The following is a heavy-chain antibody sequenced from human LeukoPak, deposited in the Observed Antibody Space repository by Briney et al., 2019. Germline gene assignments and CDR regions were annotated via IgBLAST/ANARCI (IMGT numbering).Heavy chain of an antibody. J-gene: IGHJ6*02. V-gene: IGHV5-51*01. Sequence: KLGGSLQISCKGSGSPVTSYWIGCVRLVPGKGLEWMGIIYPGDSDTRYSPSFQGQVTISADKSISIAYLQWSSLKASDTAMYYCARCHRYYYGMDVWGQGTTVTVSS. CDR3: ARCHRYYYGMDV. CDR1: GSPVTSYW. CDR2: IYPGDSDT.